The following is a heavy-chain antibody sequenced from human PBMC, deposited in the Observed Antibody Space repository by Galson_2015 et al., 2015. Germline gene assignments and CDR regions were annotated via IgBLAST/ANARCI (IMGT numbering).Heavy chain of an antibody. D-gene: IGHD6-13*01. Sequence: SLRLSCAASGFTVSSNYMSWVRQAPGKGLEWVSVIYSGGNTYYADSVKGRFTISRDNSKNTLYLQMNSLRAADTAVYYCARGGYSSSWNSLDYWGQGTLVTVSS. CDR2: IYSGGNT. CDR3: ARGGYSSSWNSLDY. V-gene: IGHV3-66*02. CDR1: GFTVSSNY. J-gene: IGHJ4*02.